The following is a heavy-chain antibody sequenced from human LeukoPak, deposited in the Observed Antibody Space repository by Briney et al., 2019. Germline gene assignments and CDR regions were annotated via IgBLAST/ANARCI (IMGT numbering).Heavy chain of an antibody. D-gene: IGHD1-20*01. CDR3: AREGNWNDQDY. J-gene: IGHJ4*02. CDR2: IIGSGSST. CDR1: GFIFSDYG. Sequence: GGSLRLSCAASGFIFSDYGTNWVRQAPGKGLEWVSAIIGSGSSTYYADSVKGRFTISRDNAKNSLYLQMNSLRAEDTAVYYCAREGNWNDQDYWGQGTLVTVSS. V-gene: IGHV3-21*01.